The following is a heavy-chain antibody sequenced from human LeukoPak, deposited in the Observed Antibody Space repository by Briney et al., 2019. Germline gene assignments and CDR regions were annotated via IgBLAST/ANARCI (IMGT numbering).Heavy chain of an antibody. Sequence: QTGGSLRLSCAASGFTFSSYGMHGVRQAPGKGLEWVAVISYDGSNNDYGDCVEVRFTISRDTSKNTLYLQMNSLRAEDTAVYYCAKELVLPHFDYWGQGTLVTVSS. V-gene: IGHV3-30*18. CDR1: GFTFSSYG. D-gene: IGHD6-6*01. J-gene: IGHJ4*02. CDR2: ISYDGSNN. CDR3: AKELVLPHFDY.